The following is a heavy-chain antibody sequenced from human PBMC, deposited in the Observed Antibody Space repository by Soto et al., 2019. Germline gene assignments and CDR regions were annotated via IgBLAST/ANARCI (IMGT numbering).Heavy chain of an antibody. CDR2: ISGSTDTI. CDR1: GFTFRSYS. V-gene: IGHV3-48*01. CDR3: ARVYCSSTSCYVGGFDY. D-gene: IGHD2-2*01. Sequence: EVQLVESGGGLVQPGGSLRLSCAASGFTFRSYSMNWVRQAPGKGLEWVSYISGSTDTIYYADSVKGRFTISRDNAKNSLYLQMNGVRAEDTAVYYCARVYCSSTSCYVGGFDYWGQGTLATVSS. J-gene: IGHJ4*02.